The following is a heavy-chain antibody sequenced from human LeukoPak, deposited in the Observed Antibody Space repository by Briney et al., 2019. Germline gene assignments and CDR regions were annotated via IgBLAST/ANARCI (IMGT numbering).Heavy chain of an antibody. CDR3: ARPSTFYYDSSNYYPDAFDI. D-gene: IGHD3-22*01. CDR1: GYTFTDYY. CDR2: INPNSGGT. J-gene: IGHJ3*02. V-gene: IGHV1-2*02. Sequence: ASVKVSCKASGYTFTDYYMNWVRQAPGQGLEWLGWINPNSGGTNYAQKFQGRVTMTRDTSTSTAYMEPRRLAPDDTAVYYCARPSTFYYDSSNYYPDAFDIWGRGTMVTVSS.